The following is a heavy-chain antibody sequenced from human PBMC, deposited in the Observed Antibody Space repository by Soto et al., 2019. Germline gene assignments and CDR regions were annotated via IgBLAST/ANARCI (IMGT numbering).Heavy chain of an antibody. CDR1: GGSISSSSYY. CDR3: ATESGDGEAFDI. D-gene: IGHD4-17*01. J-gene: IGHJ3*02. V-gene: IGHV4-39*02. CDR2: IYYSGST. Sequence: SETLSLTCTVSGGSISSSSYYWGWIRQPPGKGLEWIGSIYYSGSTYYNPSLKSRVTISVDTSKNQFSLKLSSVTAADTAVYYCATESGDGEAFDIWGQGTMVTVSS.